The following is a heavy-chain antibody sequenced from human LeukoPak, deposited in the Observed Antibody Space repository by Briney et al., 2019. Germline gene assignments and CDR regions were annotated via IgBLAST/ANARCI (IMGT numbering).Heavy chain of an antibody. D-gene: IGHD1-26*01. CDR3: AKGGKWDATPFDY. CDR1: GFTFSSYG. V-gene: IGHV3-48*01. Sequence: GGSLRLSCAASGFTFSSYGMSWVRQAPAKGLEWVSYISSSSSMIYYADSVKGRFTISRDNSKNTLYLQVNSLRAEDTAVYYCAKGGKWDATPFDYWGQGTLVTVSS. J-gene: IGHJ4*02. CDR2: ISSSSSMI.